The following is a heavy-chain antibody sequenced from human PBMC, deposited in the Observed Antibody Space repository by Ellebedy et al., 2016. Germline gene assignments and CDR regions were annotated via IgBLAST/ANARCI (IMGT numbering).Heavy chain of an antibody. CDR3: ARATRGDAFDI. Sequence: SETLSLTXTVSGGSISSYYWSWIRQPPGKGLEWIGYIYYSGSTNYNPSLKSRVTISVDTSKNQFSLKLSSVTAADTAVYYCARATRGDAFDIWGQGTMVTVSS. CDR2: IYYSGST. CDR1: GGSISSYY. V-gene: IGHV4-59*01. J-gene: IGHJ3*02.